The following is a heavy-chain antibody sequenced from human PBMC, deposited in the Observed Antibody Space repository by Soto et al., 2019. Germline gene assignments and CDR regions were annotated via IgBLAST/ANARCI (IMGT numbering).Heavy chain of an antibody. CDR3: ARGQRFSDWFDP. D-gene: IGHD3-3*01. V-gene: IGHV4-4*07. CDR1: GGAISGYY. CDR2: IYSSGST. J-gene: IGHJ5*02. Sequence: PSETLSLTCTVTGGAISGYYWTGIRQSAGEGLEWIGRIYSSGSTNYNPSLKSRVTISLDTSMNHVSLRLSSVTAADTAVYYCARGQRFSDWFDPWGQGTLVTVSS.